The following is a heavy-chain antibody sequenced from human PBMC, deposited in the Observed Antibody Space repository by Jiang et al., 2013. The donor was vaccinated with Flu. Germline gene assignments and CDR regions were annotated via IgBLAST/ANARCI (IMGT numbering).Heavy chain of an antibody. D-gene: IGHD3-3*01. J-gene: IGHJ4*02. V-gene: IGHV3-23*01. CDR3: AKDPTIFGVVPRYYFDY. CDR1: GFTFSSYA. Sequence: RLSCAASGFTFSSYAMSWVRQAPGKGLEWVSAISGSGGSTYYADSVKGRFTISRDNSKNTLYLQMNSLRAEDTAVYYCAKDPTIFGVVPRYYFDYWGQGTLVTVSS. CDR2: ISGSGGST.